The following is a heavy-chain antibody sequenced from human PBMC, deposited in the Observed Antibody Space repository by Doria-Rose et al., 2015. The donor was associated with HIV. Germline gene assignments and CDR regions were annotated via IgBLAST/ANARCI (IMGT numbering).Heavy chain of an antibody. CDR1: GVSLRSPGIA. CDR2: IFADDER. D-gene: IGHD6-13*01. J-gene: IGHJ4*02. V-gene: IGHV2-26*01. CDR3: ARIKSSRWYHKYYFDF. Sequence: QIALKESGPVLVKPTETLTLTCTVSGVSLRSPGIAASSIRHTPGYILESLANIFADDERSYKTSLKSRLTISRGTSKSQVVLTMTDMDPVDTATYYCARIKSSRWYHKYYFDFWGQGTLVIVSA.